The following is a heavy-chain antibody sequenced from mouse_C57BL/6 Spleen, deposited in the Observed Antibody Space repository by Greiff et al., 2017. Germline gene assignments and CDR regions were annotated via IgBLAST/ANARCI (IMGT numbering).Heavy chain of an antibody. Sequence: EVQLQESGGGLVQPKGSLKLSCAASGFTFNTYAMHWVRQAPGKGLEWVARIRSKSSNYATYYADSVKDRFTISRDDSQRMLYLQMNNLKTEDTAMYYCVRVGFDGYWAWFAYWGQGTLVTVSA. D-gene: IGHD2-3*01. CDR3: VRVGFDGYWAWFAY. CDR1: GFTFNTYA. J-gene: IGHJ3*01. CDR2: IRSKSSNYAT. V-gene: IGHV10-3*01.